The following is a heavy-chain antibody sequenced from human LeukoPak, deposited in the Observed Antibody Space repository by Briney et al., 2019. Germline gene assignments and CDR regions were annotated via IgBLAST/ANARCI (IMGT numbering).Heavy chain of an antibody. CDR2: IKHDGSEK. J-gene: IGHJ4*02. D-gene: IGHD3-22*01. CDR1: GFTFTSYW. V-gene: IGHV3-7*01. Sequence: GGSLRLSCAASGFTFTSYWMTWVRQAPGKGLEWVANIKHDGSEKYYVDPVKGRFTISRDNAKNSLYLQMNSLRAEDTAVYYCARDLRVYYDSSGPAAYWGQGTLVTVSS. CDR3: ARDLRVYYDSSGPAAY.